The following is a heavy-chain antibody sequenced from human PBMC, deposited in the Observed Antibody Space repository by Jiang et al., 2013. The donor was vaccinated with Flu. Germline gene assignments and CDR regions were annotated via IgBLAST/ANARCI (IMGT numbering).Heavy chain of an antibody. D-gene: IGHD3-22*01. V-gene: IGHV4-59*01. J-gene: IGHJ3*02. CDR2: ISYSVVT. Sequence: GSGLVKPSETLSLTCTVSGGSISTYYWSWIRQSPGKGLEWIGYISYSVVTGYNPSLRSRITMSIDTPRNQFFLQLSSVTAADSAMYYCARDLDYDSDYSHAFDMWGQGTLVTVSS. CDR1: GGSISTYY. CDR3: ARDLDYDSDYSHAFDM.